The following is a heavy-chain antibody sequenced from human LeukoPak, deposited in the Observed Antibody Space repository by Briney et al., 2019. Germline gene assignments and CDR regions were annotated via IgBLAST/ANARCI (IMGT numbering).Heavy chain of an antibody. CDR1: GYTFTGYY. D-gene: IGHD4-17*01. CDR3: AIGDFYGDYSFDY. Sequence: ASVTVSCKASGYTFTGYYMHWVRQAPGQGLEWMGWINPNSGGTNYAQKFQGRVTMTRDTSISTAYMELSRLRSDDTAVYYCAIGDFYGDYSFDYWGQGTLVTVSS. CDR2: INPNSGGT. V-gene: IGHV1-2*02. J-gene: IGHJ4*02.